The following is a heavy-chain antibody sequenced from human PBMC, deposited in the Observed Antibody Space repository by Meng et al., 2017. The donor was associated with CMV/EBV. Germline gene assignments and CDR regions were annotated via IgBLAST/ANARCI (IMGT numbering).Heavy chain of an antibody. V-gene: IGHV3-53*01. J-gene: IGHJ5*02. CDR3: ARDLGQLGPGDWFDP. CDR1: GFTVSSNY. D-gene: IGHD6-6*01. CDR2: IYSGGST. Sequence: GESLKISCAASGFTVSSNYMSWVRRAPGKGLEWVSVIYSGGSTYYADSVKGRFTISRDNSKNTLYLQMNSLRAEDTAVYYCARDLGQLGPGDWFDPWGQETLVTVSS.